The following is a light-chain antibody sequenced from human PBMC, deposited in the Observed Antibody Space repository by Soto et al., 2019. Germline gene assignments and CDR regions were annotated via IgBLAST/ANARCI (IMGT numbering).Light chain of an antibody. CDR1: SSNIGGAYNH. V-gene: IGLV2-14*03. Sequence: QSALTQPASVSGSPGQSITISCTGTSSNIGGAYNHVSWYQQPPGHATKLMIYDVSNRPSGVSDRFSGTKSGNTASLTNSGLQAEDEADYYCSSYRSRSTIFGGGTQLTVL. CDR3: SSYRSRSTI. CDR2: DVS. J-gene: IGLJ2*01.